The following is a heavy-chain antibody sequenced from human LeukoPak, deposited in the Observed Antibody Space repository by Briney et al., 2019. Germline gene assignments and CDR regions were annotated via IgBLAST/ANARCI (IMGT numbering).Heavy chain of an antibody. CDR2: TYYRSKWYN. CDR3: ARYVVVAATRGMDV. J-gene: IGHJ6*02. Sequence: SQTLSLTYAISGDRVSSNSAAWNWIRQSPSRGLEWLGRTYYRSKWYNDYAVSVKSRITINPDTSKNQFSLQLNSVTPEDTAVYYCARYVVVAATRGMDVWGQGTTVTVSS. V-gene: IGHV6-1*01. D-gene: IGHD2-15*01. CDR1: GDRVSSNSAA.